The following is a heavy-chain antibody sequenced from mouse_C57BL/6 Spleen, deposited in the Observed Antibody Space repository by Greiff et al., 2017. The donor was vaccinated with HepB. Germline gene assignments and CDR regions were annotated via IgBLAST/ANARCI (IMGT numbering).Heavy chain of an antibody. CDR3: VGPNYYGSSDYAMDY. CDR1: GYTFTDYY. V-gene: IGHV1-19*01. Sequence: EVQLQQSGPVLVKPGASVKMSCKASGYTFTDYYMNWVKQSHGKSLEWIGVINPYNGGTSYNQKFKGKATLTVDKSSSTAYMELNSLTSEDSAVYYCVGPNYYGSSDYAMDYWGQRTSVTVSS. J-gene: IGHJ4*01. CDR2: INPYNGGT. D-gene: IGHD1-1*01.